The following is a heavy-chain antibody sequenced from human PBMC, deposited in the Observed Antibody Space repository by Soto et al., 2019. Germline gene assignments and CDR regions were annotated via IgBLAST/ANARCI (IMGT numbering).Heavy chain of an antibody. J-gene: IGHJ4*02. Sequence: QVHLVQSGAEVKKPGASVKVSCKASGYTFTSYGITWVRQAPGQGLEWMGWISAHNGNTDYAQKLQGRVIVTRDTSTSTAYMELRSLRSADTAVYYCARGRYGAYWGQAALVPVS. D-gene: IGHD3-10*01. CDR3: ARGRYGAY. CDR2: ISAHNGNT. V-gene: IGHV1-18*01. CDR1: GYTFTSYG.